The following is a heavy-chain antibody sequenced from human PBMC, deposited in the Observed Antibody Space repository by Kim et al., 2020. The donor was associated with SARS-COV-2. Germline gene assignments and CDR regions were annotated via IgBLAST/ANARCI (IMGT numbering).Heavy chain of an antibody. CDR2: IKKDGREM. D-gene: IGHD3-16*01. CDR3: ASGGWIDY. J-gene: IGHJ4*02. CDR1: GFTFSSYW. Sequence: GGSLRLSCAASGFTFSSYWMTWVRQAPGKGLEWVAKIKKDGREMDYGDWVKGRCTILRDNAKNSLYLQMNSLRAEDTAVYYCASGGWIDYCGQGTLVTVS. V-gene: IGHV3-7*03.